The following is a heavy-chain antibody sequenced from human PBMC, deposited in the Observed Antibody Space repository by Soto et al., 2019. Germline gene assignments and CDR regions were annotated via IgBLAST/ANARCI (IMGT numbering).Heavy chain of an antibody. CDR3: ARRSDYDILTGYFLGAFDI. Sequence: QLQLQESGPGLVKPSETLSLTCTVSGGSISSRSYYWGWIRQPPGKGLEWIGSIYYSGSTYYNPSLKSRVTISVDTSKNQFSLKLSSVTAADTAVYYCARRSDYDILTGYFLGAFDIWGQGTMVTVSS. CDR2: IYYSGST. V-gene: IGHV4-39*01. CDR1: GGSISSRSYY. J-gene: IGHJ3*02. D-gene: IGHD3-9*01.